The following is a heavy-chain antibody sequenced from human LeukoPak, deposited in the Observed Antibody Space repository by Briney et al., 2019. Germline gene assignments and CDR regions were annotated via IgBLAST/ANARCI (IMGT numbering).Heavy chain of an antibody. CDR1: GFTFSSYS. J-gene: IGHJ4*02. CDR3: ARAGDYGNY. V-gene: IGHV3-48*04. Sequence: GGSLRLSCSASGFTFSSYSMNWVRQAPGKGLEWVSYISSSSSTIYYADSVKGRFTISRDNAKNSLYLQMNSLRAEDTAVYYCARAGDYGNYWGQGTLATVSS. D-gene: IGHD4-17*01. CDR2: ISSSSSTI.